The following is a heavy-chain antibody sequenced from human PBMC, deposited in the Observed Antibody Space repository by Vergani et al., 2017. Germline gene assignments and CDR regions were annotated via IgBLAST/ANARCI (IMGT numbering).Heavy chain of an antibody. CDR2: INHSGST. D-gene: IGHD3-9*01. CDR1: GGSFSGYY. V-gene: IGHV4-34*01. CDR3: ARGVYYDILTGYFDAGDAFDI. J-gene: IGHJ3*02. Sequence: QVQLQQWGAGLLKPSETLSLTCAVYGGSFSGYYWSWIRQPPGKGLEWIGEINHSGSTNYNPSLKSRVTISVDTSKNQFSLKLSSVTAADTAVYYCARGVYYDILTGYFDAGDAFDIWGQGTMVTVSP.